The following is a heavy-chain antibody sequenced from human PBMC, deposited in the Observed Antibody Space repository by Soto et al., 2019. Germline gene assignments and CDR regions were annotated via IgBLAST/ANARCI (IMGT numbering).Heavy chain of an antibody. CDR1: GYTFTGYG. J-gene: IGHJ4*02. CDR3: ASARGDCSGGSCGTFDF. CDR2: INPNSGRI. Sequence: ASVKVSCKASGYTFTGYGISWVRQAPGQGLEWMGWINPNSGRINYAQKFEGWVTMTTDTSINTAYMELSRLTSDDTAVYYCASARGDCSGGSCGTFDFWGQGTLVTVSS. V-gene: IGHV1-2*04. D-gene: IGHD2-15*01.